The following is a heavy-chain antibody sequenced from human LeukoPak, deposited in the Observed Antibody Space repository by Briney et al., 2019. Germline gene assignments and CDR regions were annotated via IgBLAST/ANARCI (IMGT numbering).Heavy chain of an antibody. CDR1: GFIFRAYV. V-gene: IGHV3-30-3*01. J-gene: IGHJ4*02. CDR3: ARDPGDSNGFHYFDS. Sequence: PGRSLRLSCAASGFIFRAYVMHWVRQAPGKGLEWVALISADGGTKYHADSVKGRFTISRDDSKDTLNLQMSSRSVGDTAVYYCARDPGDSNGFHYFDSWGQGTLVTVSS. CDR2: ISADGGTK. D-gene: IGHD3-22*01.